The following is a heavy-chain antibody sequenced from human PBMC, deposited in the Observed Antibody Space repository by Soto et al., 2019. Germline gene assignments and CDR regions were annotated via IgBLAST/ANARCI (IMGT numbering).Heavy chain of an antibody. Sequence: PGESLKISCKGSGYSFTSYWIGWVRQMPGKGLEWMGIIYPGDSDTRYSPSFQGQVTISADKSISAAYLQWSSLKASDTAIYYCARRGQTAIYYYYGMDVWGQGTSVTVSS. CDR1: GYSFTSYW. CDR2: IYPGDSDT. J-gene: IGHJ6*02. V-gene: IGHV5-51*01. CDR3: ARRGQTAIYYYYGMDV.